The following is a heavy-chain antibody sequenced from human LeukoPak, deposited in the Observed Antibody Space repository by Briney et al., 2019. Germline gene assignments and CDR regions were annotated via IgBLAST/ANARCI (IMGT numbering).Heavy chain of an antibody. CDR2: IKQDGSEK. D-gene: IGHD6-13*01. J-gene: IGHJ4*02. Sequence: GGSLRLSCAASGFTFSSYWMSWVRQAPGKGLEWVANIKQDGSEKYYVDSVKGRFTISRDNAKNSLYLQMNSLRAEDTAVYYCARGFSSWYVSTFDYWGQGTLVTVSS. CDR1: GFTFSSYW. V-gene: IGHV3-7*01. CDR3: ARGFSSWYVSTFDY.